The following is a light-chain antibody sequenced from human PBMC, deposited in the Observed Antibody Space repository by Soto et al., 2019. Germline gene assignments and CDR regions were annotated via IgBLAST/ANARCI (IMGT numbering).Light chain of an antibody. V-gene: IGKV1-5*01. CDR3: QQYDKYST. Sequence: IQMTQSPSTLSASVGGTVNISCRASQSISVSLAWYQQKPGKAPRLLIYDASTLQGGVPSRFSGRGSGTEFTLTVTSPQPEDFASYFCQQYDKYSTFGHGTKVDIK. CDR2: DAS. CDR1: QSISVS. J-gene: IGKJ1*01.